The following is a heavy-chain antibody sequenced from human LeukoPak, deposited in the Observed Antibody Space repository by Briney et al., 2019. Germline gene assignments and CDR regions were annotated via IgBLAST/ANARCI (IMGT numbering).Heavy chain of an antibody. CDR1: GYTFSGSI. CDR3: ARPLAAPGRRQPSNWFDP. V-gene: IGHV1-2*02. Sequence: ASVKVSCKASGYTFSGSIMHWVRQALGQGLEWMGWIFPNSGGTNYAQKFQGRVTMTRDTSLSTAYMELSRLRSDDTGVYFCARPLAAPGRRQPSNWFDPCGQGTLVTVSS. CDR2: IFPNSGGT. D-gene: IGHD6-13*01. J-gene: IGHJ5*02.